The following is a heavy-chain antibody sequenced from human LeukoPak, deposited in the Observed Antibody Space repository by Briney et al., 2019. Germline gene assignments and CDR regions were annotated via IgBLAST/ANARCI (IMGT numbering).Heavy chain of an antibody. CDR2: IYYSGST. CDR3: ARERWELLGGYYFDY. D-gene: IGHD1-26*01. Sequence: SETLSLTCTVSGGSISSYYWSWIRQPPGKGLEWIGYIYYSGSTNYNPSLKSRVTISVDTSKNQFSLKLSSVPAADTAVYYCARERWELLGGYYFDYWGQGTLVTVSS. J-gene: IGHJ4*02. V-gene: IGHV4-59*01. CDR1: GGSISSYY.